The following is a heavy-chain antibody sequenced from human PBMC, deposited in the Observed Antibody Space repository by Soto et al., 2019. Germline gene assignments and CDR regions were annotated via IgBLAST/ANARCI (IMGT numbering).Heavy chain of an antibody. J-gene: IGHJ4*02. CDR3: AKDGVIVVVTPFDY. CDR2: ISGSGGST. D-gene: IGHD3-22*01. V-gene: IGHV3-23*01. CDR1: GFTFSSYA. Sequence: RLSCAASGFTFSSYAMSWVRQAPGKGLEWVSAISGSGGSTYYADSVKGRFTISRDNSKNTLYLQMNSLRAEDTAVYYCAKDGVIVVVTPFDYWGQGTLVTVSS.